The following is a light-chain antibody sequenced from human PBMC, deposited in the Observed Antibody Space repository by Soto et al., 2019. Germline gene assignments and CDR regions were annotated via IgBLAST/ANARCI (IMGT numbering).Light chain of an antibody. CDR3: QKRSNWPLIT. Sequence: ESVLTQSPATLSLSPGERATLSCRASQSVSSSYLAWYQQKPGQAPRLLIYDASNRATGIPDRFSGSGSGTDFTLTISRLEPEDFAVYYCQKRSNWPLITFGQGTRLEIK. V-gene: IGKV3D-20*02. J-gene: IGKJ5*01. CDR1: QSVSSSY. CDR2: DAS.